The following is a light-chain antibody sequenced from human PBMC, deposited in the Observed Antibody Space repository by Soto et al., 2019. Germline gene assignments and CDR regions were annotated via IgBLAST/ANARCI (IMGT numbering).Light chain of an antibody. Sequence: DIVMTQSPDSLAVSLGERATINCKSSQSVLYSSNNKNYLAWYQQKPGQHPKLLIYWASTRESGVPDRFSGSGSGTDFTLTISSLQAEDVAVYYCQKYKTIPLTFGGGTKVEIK. V-gene: IGKV4-1*01. CDR2: WAS. CDR3: QKYKTIPLT. CDR1: QSVLYSSNNKNY. J-gene: IGKJ4*01.